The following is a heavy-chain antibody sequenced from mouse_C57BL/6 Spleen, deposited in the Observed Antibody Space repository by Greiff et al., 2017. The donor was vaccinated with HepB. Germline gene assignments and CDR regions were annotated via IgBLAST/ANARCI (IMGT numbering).Heavy chain of an antibody. CDR1: GYTFTSYW. V-gene: IGHV1-50*01. Sequence: QVQLQQPGAELVKPGASVKLSCKAPGYTFTSYWMQWVKQRPGQGLEWIGEIDPSDSYTNYNQKFKGKATLTVDTSSSTAYMQLSSLTSEDSAVYYCARSDGSSPYYFDYWGQGTTLTVSS. J-gene: IGHJ2*01. D-gene: IGHD1-1*01. CDR2: IDPSDSYT. CDR3: ARSDGSSPYYFDY.